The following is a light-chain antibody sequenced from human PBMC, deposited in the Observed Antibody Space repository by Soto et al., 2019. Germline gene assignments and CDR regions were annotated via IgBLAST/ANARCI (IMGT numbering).Light chain of an antibody. CDR2: DAS. CDR3: QQYNSYQWT. Sequence: DIQMTQSPSTLSASVGDTVTIICRASQSISNWLAWYQQKPGKAPNLLIYDASIFESGVPSRFSGRGSGTRFTLTISSLQPDDLATYYCQQYNSYQWTFGQGTKVDI. V-gene: IGKV1-5*02. CDR1: QSISNW. J-gene: IGKJ1*01.